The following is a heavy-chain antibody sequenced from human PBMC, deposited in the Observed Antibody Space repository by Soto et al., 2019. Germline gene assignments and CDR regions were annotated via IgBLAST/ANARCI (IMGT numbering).Heavy chain of an antibody. CDR3: ARNLAAGDY. J-gene: IGHJ4*02. CDR2: LNPNGGST. V-gene: IGHV1-46*01. D-gene: IGHD6-13*01. Sequence: QVQLVQSGAEVKKPGASVKVSCKASGYTFTNSYIHWVRQAPGQGLEWMALLNPNGGSTNYAQNFQGRGTVTRDTSQGTVYLELDSLTSEDTAVYYCARNLAAGDYWGQGTLVTVSS. CDR1: GYTFTNSY.